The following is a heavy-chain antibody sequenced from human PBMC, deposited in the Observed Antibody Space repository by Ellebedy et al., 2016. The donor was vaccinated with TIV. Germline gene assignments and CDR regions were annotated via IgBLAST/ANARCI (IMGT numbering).Heavy chain of an antibody. J-gene: IGHJ6*02. CDR3: AKDSGDSSLYFYYYDGMDV. V-gene: IGHV3-23*01. CDR1: GLTFNIYV. D-gene: IGHD4-17*01. Sequence: GESLKISCAASGLTFNIYVMNWVRQAPGKGLEWVSTISGSGGRTYYADSVQGRFTISRDNSKNTLYLQMNSLRAEDTAVYYCAKDSGDSSLYFYYYDGMDVWGQGTTVTVSS. CDR2: ISGSGGRT.